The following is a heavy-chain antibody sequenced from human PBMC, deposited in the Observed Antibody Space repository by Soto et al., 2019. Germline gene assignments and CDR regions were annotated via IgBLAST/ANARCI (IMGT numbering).Heavy chain of an antibody. V-gene: IGHV4-59*01. CDR3: ARVSRRYCSGDRCHFDL. CDR1: GGSMSNYY. CDR2: IYYSGST. J-gene: IGHJ5*02. Sequence: QVQLQESGPRLVKPSETLSLTCTVSGGSMSNYYWNWIRQPPGKGLEWIGYIYYSGSTNYNPSLKSRVTISLDTPNTQFSLKLSSVIAADTAVYYCARVSRRYCSGDRCHFDLWGQGTLVTVSS. D-gene: IGHD2-15*01.